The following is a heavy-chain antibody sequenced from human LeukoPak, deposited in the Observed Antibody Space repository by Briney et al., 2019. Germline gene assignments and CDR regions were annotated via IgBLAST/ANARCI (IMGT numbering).Heavy chain of an antibody. CDR1: GFTLSSYG. V-gene: IGHV3-23*01. Sequence: PGGSLRLSCAASGFTLSSYGMSWVRQAPGKGLEWVSAISGSGGSTYYADSVKGRFTISRDNSKNTLYLQMNSLRAEDTAVYYCAKRGGYSGYNGGTFDYWGQGILVTVSS. J-gene: IGHJ4*02. CDR3: AKRGGYSGYNGGTFDY. D-gene: IGHD5-12*01. CDR2: ISGSGGST.